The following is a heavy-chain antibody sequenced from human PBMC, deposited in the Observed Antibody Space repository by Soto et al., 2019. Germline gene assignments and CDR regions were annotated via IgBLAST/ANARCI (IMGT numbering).Heavy chain of an antibody. CDR2: IYHSGST. CDR1: GGSISSSNW. J-gene: IGHJ6*02. Sequence: SLTCAVSGGSISSSNWWSWVRQPPGKGLEWIGEIYHSGSTNYNPSLKSRVTISVDKSKNQFSLKLSSVTAADTAVYYCAGDITIFGVVIESDYYGMDVWGQGTTVTVSS. V-gene: IGHV4-4*02. D-gene: IGHD3-3*01. CDR3: AGDITIFGVVIESDYYGMDV.